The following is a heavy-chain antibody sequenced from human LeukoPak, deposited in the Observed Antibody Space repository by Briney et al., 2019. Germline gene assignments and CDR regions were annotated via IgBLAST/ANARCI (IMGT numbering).Heavy chain of an antibody. CDR3: ARGSNLRNLWQQLVRQEYFQH. Sequence: SETLSLTCAVYGGSFSGYYWSWIRQPPGKGLEWIGEINHSGSTNYNPSLKSRVIISVDTSKNQFSLKLSSVTAADTAVYYCARGSNLRNLWQQLVRQEYFQHWGQGTLVTVSS. D-gene: IGHD6-13*01. J-gene: IGHJ1*01. CDR2: INHSGST. V-gene: IGHV4-34*01. CDR1: GGSFSGYY.